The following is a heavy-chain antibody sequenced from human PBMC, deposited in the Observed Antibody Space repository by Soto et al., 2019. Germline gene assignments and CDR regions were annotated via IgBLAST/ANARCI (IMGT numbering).Heavy chain of an antibody. CDR2: ISYDGSDK. CDR3: VRDPGGYRKEYFPF. CDR1: GFTFDDYG. V-gene: IGHV3-30*03. J-gene: IGHJ1*01. Sequence: QVQLVESGGGVVQPGMSLRLSCAASGFTFDDYGIHWLRQTPGKGLEWVTTISYDGSDKSYTDSVKGRFTISRDNSRNTVFLQMNSLSADDSAVYYCVRDPGGYRKEYFPFWGQCALVAVSS. D-gene: IGHD5-18*01.